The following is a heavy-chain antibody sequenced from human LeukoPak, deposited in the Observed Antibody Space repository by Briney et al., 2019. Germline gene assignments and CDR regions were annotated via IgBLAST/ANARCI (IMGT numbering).Heavy chain of an antibody. V-gene: IGHV3-33*06. CDR1: GFTFSSYG. CDR3: AKADERYRSSWYDYFDY. D-gene: IGHD6-13*01. Sequence: GGSLRLSCAASGFTFSSYGTHWVRQAPGKGLEWVAVIWYDGSNKYYADSVKGRFTISRDNSKNTLYLQMNSLRAEDTAVYYCAKADERYRSSWYDYFDYWGQGTLVTVSS. J-gene: IGHJ4*02. CDR2: IWYDGSNK.